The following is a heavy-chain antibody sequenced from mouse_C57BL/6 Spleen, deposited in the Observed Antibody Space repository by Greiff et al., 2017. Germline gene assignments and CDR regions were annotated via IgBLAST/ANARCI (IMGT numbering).Heavy chain of an antibody. V-gene: IGHV1-54*01. D-gene: IGHD2-1*01. J-gene: IGHJ4*01. CDR2: INPGSGGT. CDR3: ARTPFYYGNYFYAMDY. Sequence: VQLQQSGAELVRPGTSVKVSCKASGYAFTNYLIEWVKQRPGQGLEWIGVINPGSGGTNSNEKFKGKETLTADKSSSTAYMQLSSLTSEDSAVYFCARTPFYYGNYFYAMDYWGQGTSVTVSS. CDR1: GYAFTNYL.